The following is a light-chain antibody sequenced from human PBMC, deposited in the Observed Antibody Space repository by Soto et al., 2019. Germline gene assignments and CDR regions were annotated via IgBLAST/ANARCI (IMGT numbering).Light chain of an antibody. CDR2: GNS. CDR3: QSYDSSLSVYV. CDR1: SSNIGAGYD. Sequence: QSVLTQPPSVSGAPGQRVTISCTGSSSNIGAGYDVHWYQQLPRTAPKLLIYGNSNRPSGVPDRFSGSESGTSASLAITGLQAEDEADYYCQSYDSSLSVYVFGTGTKLTVL. J-gene: IGLJ1*01. V-gene: IGLV1-40*01.